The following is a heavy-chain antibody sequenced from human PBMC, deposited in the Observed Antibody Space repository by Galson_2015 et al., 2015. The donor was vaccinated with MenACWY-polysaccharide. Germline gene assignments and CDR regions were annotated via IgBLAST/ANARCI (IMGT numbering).Heavy chain of an antibody. D-gene: IGHD3-22*01. V-gene: IGHV1-2*06. Sequence: SVKVSCKASGFPFTVYYIHWVRQAPGQGLEWMGRITPNNGDTEYAQNLQGRVTMTRDTSTSTAYMELSRLRSDDTAVYYCARVTYADRSGYYGPFDPWGQGTPLTVST. J-gene: IGHJ5*02. CDR3: ARVTYADRSGYYGPFDP. CDR2: ITPNNGDT. CDR1: GFPFTVYY.